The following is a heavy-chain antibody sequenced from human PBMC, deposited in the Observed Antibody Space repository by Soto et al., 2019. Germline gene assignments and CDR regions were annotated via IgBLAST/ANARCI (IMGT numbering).Heavy chain of an antibody. CDR1: GFTFTSYW. D-gene: IGHD3-16*01. Sequence: GGSLRLSCAVSGFTFTSYWMSWVRQAPGKGLEWVAKIKQDGSEQNYVDSVKGRFTISRDNAKNSLYLQMNSLRGEDTAVYYCARELTLIRFDFWGQGTMVTVSS. CDR2: IKQDGSEQ. J-gene: IGHJ3*01. V-gene: IGHV3-7*01. CDR3: ARELTLIRFDF.